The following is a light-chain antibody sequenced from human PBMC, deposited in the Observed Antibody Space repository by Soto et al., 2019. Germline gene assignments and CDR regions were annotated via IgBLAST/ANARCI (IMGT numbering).Light chain of an antibody. CDR3: SSYSISTAYL. CDR1: SSDVGGYDY. J-gene: IGLJ1*01. Sequence: QSALTQPASVSGSPGQSITISCTGTSSDVGGYDYVSWYQLHPGKAPKLMVFEVNNRPSGVSYRFSGSKSGNTASLTISGLQAEDEADYFCSSYSISTAYLFGTGTKVNV. CDR2: EVN. V-gene: IGLV2-14*01.